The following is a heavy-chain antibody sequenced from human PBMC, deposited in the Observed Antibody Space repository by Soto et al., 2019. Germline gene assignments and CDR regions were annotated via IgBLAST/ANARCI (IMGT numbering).Heavy chain of an antibody. V-gene: IGHV3-23*01. D-gene: IGHD6-13*01. Sequence: GGSLRLSCAASGFAFSTYAMTWVRQAPGKGLEWVSVISGSGGSSYYADSVKGRFTISRDNSKNTLFLQMNGLRAEDTAVYYCAKVTKRAAAGRYEYYKYGMDVWGQGTTVTAP. CDR2: ISGSGGSS. J-gene: IGHJ6*02. CDR1: GFAFSTYA. CDR3: AKVTKRAAAGRYEYYKYGMDV.